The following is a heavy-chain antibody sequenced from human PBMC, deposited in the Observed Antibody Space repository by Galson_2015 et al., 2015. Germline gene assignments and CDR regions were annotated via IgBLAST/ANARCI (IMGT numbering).Heavy chain of an antibody. D-gene: IGHD3-10*01. J-gene: IGHJ4*02. V-gene: IGHV5-51*01. CDR3: ARAFYGSGSRYGDY. CDR1: GYSFATHW. Sequence: QSGAEVKKSGEFLKISCKGSGYSFATHWIAWVRQMPGKGLEWMGVIYPGDSDTRYSPSFQGQVTISVDKSISTAYLQWSSLKASDTAMYYCARAFYGSGSRYGDYWGQGTLATVSS. CDR2: IYPGDSDT.